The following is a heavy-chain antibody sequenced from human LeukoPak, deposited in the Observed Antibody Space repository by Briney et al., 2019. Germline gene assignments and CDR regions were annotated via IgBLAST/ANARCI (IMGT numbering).Heavy chain of an antibody. CDR1: GYTFTSYD. J-gene: IGHJ3*02. CDR3: ACAGCYSGAFDI. D-gene: IGHD2-15*01. CDR2: MNPNSGNT. Sequence: GASVKVSCKASGYTFTSYDINWLRQATGQGLEWMGWMNPNSGNTGYAQKFQGRVTITRNTSISTAYMELSSLRSEDTAVYYCACAGCYSGAFDIWGQGTMVTVSS. V-gene: IGHV1-8*03.